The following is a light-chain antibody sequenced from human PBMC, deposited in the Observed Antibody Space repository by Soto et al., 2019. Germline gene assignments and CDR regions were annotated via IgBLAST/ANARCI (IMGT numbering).Light chain of an antibody. CDR1: QSVSSN. Sequence: EIVMTQSPATLSVSPGERATLSCRASQSVSSNLAWYQKKPGQAPRLLIYGASPRATGIPARFSGSGSGTEFTLTISSLQSEDFAVYYCQQYYTWPLTFGGGTKVEIK. V-gene: IGKV3-15*01. CDR3: QQYYTWPLT. CDR2: GAS. J-gene: IGKJ4*01.